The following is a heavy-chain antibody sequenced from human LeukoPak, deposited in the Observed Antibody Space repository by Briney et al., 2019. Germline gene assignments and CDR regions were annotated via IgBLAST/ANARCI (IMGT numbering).Heavy chain of an antibody. CDR2: ISRGTNTN. CDR1: GFTFSVYC. CDR3: ARPSFSGDDGDAFDM. D-gene: IGHD5-12*01. J-gene: IGHJ3*02. Sequence: GGSLRLSCAASGFTFSVYCKGWISQAPGKGLEWISYISRGTNTNNYADSVKGRFTISRDDAKNPLYLQMDRLRAVDTAVYYCARPSFSGDDGDAFDMWGQGTMVTVSS. V-gene: IGHV3-11*01.